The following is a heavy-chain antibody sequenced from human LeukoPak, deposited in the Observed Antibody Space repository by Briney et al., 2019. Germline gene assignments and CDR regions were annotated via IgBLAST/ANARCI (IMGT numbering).Heavy chain of an antibody. Sequence: GGSLRLSCAASGFTFRSYAMHWVRQAPGKGLEWVGVISYDGSNKYYADSVKGRFTISRDNSKNTLYLQMNSLRAEDTAVYYCARDRVPGIAATGRECDYWGQGTLVTVSS. CDR3: ARDRVPGIAATGRECDY. V-gene: IGHV3-30*04. CDR1: GFTFRSYA. J-gene: IGHJ4*02. D-gene: IGHD6-13*01. CDR2: ISYDGSNK.